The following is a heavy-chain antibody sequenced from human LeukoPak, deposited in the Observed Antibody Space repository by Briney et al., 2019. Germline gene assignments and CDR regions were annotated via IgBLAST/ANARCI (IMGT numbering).Heavy chain of an antibody. V-gene: IGHV5-51*01. CDR2: IYPGDSDT. Sequence: GESLKTSCKCPGYSFTSDWIGWVRQMPGKGLERMGIIYPGDSDTRYSPSFQGQVTISADKSISTAYLQWSSLKASDTAMYYCARQVEQLVPTDYWGQGTLVTVSS. CDR1: GYSFTSDW. D-gene: IGHD6-13*01. J-gene: IGHJ4*02. CDR3: ARQVEQLVPTDY.